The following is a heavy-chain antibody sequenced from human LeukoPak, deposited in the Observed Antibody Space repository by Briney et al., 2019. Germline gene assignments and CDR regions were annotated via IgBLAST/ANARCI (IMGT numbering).Heavy chain of an antibody. V-gene: IGHV1-69*13. Sequence: SVKVSCKASGDTFSSYAISWVRQAPGQGLEWMGGIIPIFGTANYAQKFQGRVTITADESTSTAYMELSSLRSEDTAVYYCARGRMAGTYVFDSWGQGTLVTVSS. J-gene: IGHJ4*02. D-gene: IGHD6-19*01. CDR3: ARGRMAGTYVFDS. CDR1: GDTFSSYA. CDR2: IIPIFGTA.